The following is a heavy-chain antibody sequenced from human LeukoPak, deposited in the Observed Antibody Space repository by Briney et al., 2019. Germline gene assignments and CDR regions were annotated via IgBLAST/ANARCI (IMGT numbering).Heavy chain of an antibody. V-gene: IGHV4-59*12. CDR3: ARAGAITFGGVIASFDY. Sequence: NPSETLSLTCTVSGGSISSYYWSWIRQPPGKGLEWIGYIYYSGSTNYNPSLKSRVTISVDMSKNQFSLKLSSVTAADTAVYYCARAGAITFGGVIASFDYWGQGTLVTVSS. J-gene: IGHJ4*02. CDR2: IYYSGST. D-gene: IGHD3-16*02. CDR1: GGSISSYY.